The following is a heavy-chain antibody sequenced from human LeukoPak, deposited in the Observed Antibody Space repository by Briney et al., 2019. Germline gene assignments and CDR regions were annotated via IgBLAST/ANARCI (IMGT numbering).Heavy chain of an antibody. CDR3: AISTHMVRGDPQPFDY. CDR1: GFTFSSYA. CDR2: ISYDGSNK. V-gene: IGHV3-30-3*01. D-gene: IGHD3-10*01. Sequence: PGGSLRLSCAASGFTFSSYAMHWVRQAPGKGLEWVAVISYDGSNKYYADSVKGRFTISRDNSKNTLYLQMNSLRAEDTAVYYCAISTHMVRGDPQPFDYWGQGTLVTVSS. J-gene: IGHJ4*02.